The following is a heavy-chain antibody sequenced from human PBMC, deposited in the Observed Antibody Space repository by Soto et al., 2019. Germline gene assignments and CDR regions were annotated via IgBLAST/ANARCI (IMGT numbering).Heavy chain of an antibody. CDR3: ASSRDDYGDLNAEYFQH. V-gene: IGHV1-46*01. Sequence: GASVKVSCKASGYTFTSYYMHWVRQAPGQGLEWMGIINPSGGSTSYAQKFQGRVTMTRDTSTSTVYMELSSLRSEDTAVYYCASSRDDYGDLNAEYFQHWGQGTLVTVSS. CDR2: INPSGGST. D-gene: IGHD4-17*01. J-gene: IGHJ1*01. CDR1: GYTFTSYY.